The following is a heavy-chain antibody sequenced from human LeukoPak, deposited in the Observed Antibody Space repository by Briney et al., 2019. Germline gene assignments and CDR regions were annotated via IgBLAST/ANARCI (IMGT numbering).Heavy chain of an antibody. CDR2: TGPV. CDR1: GFTFSSYS. J-gene: IGHJ3*01. Sequence: PGGSLRLSCAASGFTFSSYSVNWVRQAPGKGLEWVSSTGPVHYADSVKGRFTISRDDSKNTLFLQMNSLRAEDTAIYYCAKDSFSHNGIFDALDVWGQGTMVTVSS. D-gene: IGHD2-8*01. V-gene: IGHV3-23*01. CDR3: AKDSFSHNGIFDALDV.